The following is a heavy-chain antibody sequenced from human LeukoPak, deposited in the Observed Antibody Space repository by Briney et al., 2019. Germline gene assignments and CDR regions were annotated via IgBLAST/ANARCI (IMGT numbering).Heavy chain of an antibody. D-gene: IGHD3-22*01. V-gene: IGHV4-34*01. CDR2: INHSGST. Sequence: KPSETLSLTCAVYGGSFSGYYWSWIRQPPRTGLERIGIINHSGSTNSNPYLKSQVTISVDTSKNQFSLKLSSVTAADTAVYFCARGPYSYDSSGAFDIWGQGTMVTVSS. J-gene: IGHJ3*02. CDR3: ARGPYSYDSSGAFDI. CDR1: GGSFSGYY.